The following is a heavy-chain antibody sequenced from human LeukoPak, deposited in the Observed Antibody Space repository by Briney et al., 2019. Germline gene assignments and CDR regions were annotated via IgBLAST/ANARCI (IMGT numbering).Heavy chain of an antibody. J-gene: IGHJ3*02. Sequence: ASVKVSCKASGYTFTSYGISWVRQAPGQGLEWMGWISAYNGNTNYAQKLQGRVTMTTDTSTSTAYMELSSLRSEDTAVYYCARGFYYDSSGYNYGGFDIWGQGTMVTVSS. CDR2: ISAYNGNT. CDR1: GYTFTSYG. V-gene: IGHV1-18*01. D-gene: IGHD3-22*01. CDR3: ARGFYYDSSGYNYGGFDI.